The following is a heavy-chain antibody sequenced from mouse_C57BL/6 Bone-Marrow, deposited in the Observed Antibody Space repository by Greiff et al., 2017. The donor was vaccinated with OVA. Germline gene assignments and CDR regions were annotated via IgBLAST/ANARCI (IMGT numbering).Heavy chain of an antibody. D-gene: IGHD1-1*01. CDR3: ARFYYSWYFDV. Sequence: VQGVESGAELARPGASVKLSCKASGYTFTSYGISWVKQRTGQGLEWIGEIYPRSGNTYYNEKFKGKATLTADKSSSTAYMELRSLTSEDSAVYFCARFYYSWYFDVWGTGTTVTVSS. V-gene: IGHV1-81*01. CDR2: IYPRSGNT. J-gene: IGHJ1*03. CDR1: GYTFTSYG.